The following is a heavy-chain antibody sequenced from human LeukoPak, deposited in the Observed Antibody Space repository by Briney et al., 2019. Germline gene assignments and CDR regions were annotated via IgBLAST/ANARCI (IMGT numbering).Heavy chain of an antibody. V-gene: IGHV1-69*13. CDR2: IIPIFGKA. J-gene: IGHJ6*04. Sequence: SVKVSCKASGGTFTSYAISWVRQAPGQGLEWMGWIIPIFGKANYAQKFQGRVTITADESTSTAYMELSSLRSEDTAVYYCARAPLDLGLEHHYYYYGMDVWGKGTTVTVSS. D-gene: IGHD1/OR15-1a*01. CDR3: ARAPLDLGLEHHYYYYGMDV. CDR1: GGTFTSYA.